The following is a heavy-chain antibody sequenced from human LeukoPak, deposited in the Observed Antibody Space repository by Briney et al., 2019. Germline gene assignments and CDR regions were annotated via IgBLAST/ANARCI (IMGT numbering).Heavy chain of an antibody. V-gene: IGHV3-7*01. J-gene: IGHJ4*02. Sequence: GGSLRLSCAASGFTFSSYWMSWVRQAPGKGLEWVANIKQDASEKYYVDSVKGRFTISRDNAKNSLYLQMNSLRAEDTAVYYCAKDRISVAVAGPVDYWGQGTLSPSPQ. CDR1: GFTFSSYW. D-gene: IGHD6-19*01. CDR3: AKDRISVAVAGPVDY. CDR2: IKQDASEK.